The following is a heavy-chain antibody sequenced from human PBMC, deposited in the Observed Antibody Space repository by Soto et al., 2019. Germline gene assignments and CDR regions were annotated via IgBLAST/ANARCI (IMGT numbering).Heavy chain of an antibody. J-gene: IGHJ4*02. CDR2: IYTGGGT. D-gene: IGHD7-27*01. CDR1: GLTVSTNP. CDR3: ARDGSGH. V-gene: IGHV3-66*01. Sequence: EVQLVESGGGLVQPGGSLRLSCAASGLTVSTNPMSWVRQAPGKGLEWVSVIYTGGGTHYADSVKGRFTISRGNSKNTVNLQRNSLRPEDTAVYLCARDGSGHWGQGTLVTVSS.